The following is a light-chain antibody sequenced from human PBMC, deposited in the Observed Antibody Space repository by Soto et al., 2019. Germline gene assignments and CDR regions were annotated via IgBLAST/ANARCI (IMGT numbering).Light chain of an antibody. CDR1: QSVGTS. CDR3: QQYYNWPPFT. J-gene: IGKJ2*01. Sequence: EIVMTQSPATLSVSPGQRVTLSCRASQSVGTSIAWYQQKPGQAPRLLIYGASTRATGVPARLSGSGSGTAFPLTISSLQSEDFANYYCQQYYNWPPFTFGQGTKLEIK. CDR2: GAS. V-gene: IGKV3-15*01.